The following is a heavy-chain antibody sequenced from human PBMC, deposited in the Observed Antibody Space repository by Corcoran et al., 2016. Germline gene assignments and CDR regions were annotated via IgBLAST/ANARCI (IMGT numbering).Heavy chain of an antibody. V-gene: IGHV4-39*07. J-gene: IGHJ6*02. Sequence: QLQLQESGPGLVKPSETLSLTCTVSGGSISSSSYYWGWIRQPPGKGLEWIGSIYYSGSTYYNPSLKSRVTISVDTAKNQFSIKRSSVTAADTAVYYCARDPGIAVAGTYYYGMDVWGQGTTVTVSS. D-gene: IGHD6-19*01. CDR1: GGSISSSSYY. CDR3: ARDPGIAVAGTYYYGMDV. CDR2: IYYSGST.